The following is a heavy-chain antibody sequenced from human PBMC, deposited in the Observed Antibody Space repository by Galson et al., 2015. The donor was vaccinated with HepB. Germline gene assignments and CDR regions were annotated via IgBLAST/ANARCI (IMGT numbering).Heavy chain of an antibody. CDR1: GLTFSNYA. J-gene: IGHJ6*03. V-gene: IGHV3-23*01. D-gene: IGHD6-6*01. CDR3: AKLYSGASYYYYYYMDV. Sequence: SLRLSCAASGLTFSNYAMSWVRQAPGKGLEWVSAISGSSSSTYYADSVRGRFTISRDNSKNTLYLQMKSLRAEDTAVYYCAKLYSGASYYYYYYMDVWGKGATVTVSS. CDR2: ISGSSSST.